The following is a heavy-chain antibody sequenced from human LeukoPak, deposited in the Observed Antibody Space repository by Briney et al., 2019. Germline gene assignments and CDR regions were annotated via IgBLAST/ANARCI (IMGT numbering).Heavy chain of an antibody. J-gene: IGHJ6*02. Sequence: PGRSLRLSCAASGFTFSSYGMHWVRQAPGKGLEWVAVISYDGSNKYYADSVKGRFTISRDNSKNTLYLQMNSLRAEDTAVYYCAKDCPSGSYYVDYYYYGVDVWGQGTTVTVSS. CDR1: GFTFSSYG. CDR3: AKDCPSGSYYVDYYYYGVDV. V-gene: IGHV3-30*18. D-gene: IGHD1-26*01. CDR2: ISYDGSNK.